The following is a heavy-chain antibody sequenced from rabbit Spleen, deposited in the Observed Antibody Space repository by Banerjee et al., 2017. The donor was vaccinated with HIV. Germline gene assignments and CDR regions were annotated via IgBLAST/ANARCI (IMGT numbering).Heavy chain of an antibody. J-gene: IGHJ4*01. D-gene: IGHD8-1*01. CDR3: ARDGAGGSYFAL. CDR1: GFTLSSYY. V-gene: IGHV1S7*01. Sequence: QLEESGGDLVKPEGSLTLTCTASGFTLSSYYMNWVRQAPGKGLEWIGYIDPVFGITYYANWVNGRFSISRENAQNTVLLQMTSLTAADTATYFCARDGAGGSYFALWGPGTLVTVS. CDR2: IDPVFGIT.